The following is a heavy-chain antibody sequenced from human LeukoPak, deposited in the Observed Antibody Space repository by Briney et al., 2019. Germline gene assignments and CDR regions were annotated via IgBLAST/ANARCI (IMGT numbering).Heavy chain of an antibody. CDR3: AKELDTMFFDY. Sequence: GGSLRLSCAASGFNFDRYTIHWVRQAPGKGLEWVSLAGWAGGTTYYSDSVRGRFTISRDSGKNSVYLQMNSLTTDDTAFYFCAKELDTMFFDYWGQGALDTVSS. D-gene: IGHD5-18*01. CDR2: AGWAGGTT. V-gene: IGHV3-43*01. J-gene: IGHJ4*02. CDR1: GFNFDRYT.